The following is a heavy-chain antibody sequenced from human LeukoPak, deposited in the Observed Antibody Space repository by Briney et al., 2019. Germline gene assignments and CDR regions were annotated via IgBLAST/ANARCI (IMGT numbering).Heavy chain of an antibody. Sequence: ASVKVSCKASGYTFTGYYMHWVRQAPGQGLEWMGWINPNSGGTNYAQKFQGRVTMTRDTSISTAYMELSRLRSDDTAVYYCARLYSGSYGSFDYWGQGTLVTVSS. V-gene: IGHV1-2*02. CDR3: ARLYSGSYGSFDY. D-gene: IGHD1-26*01. J-gene: IGHJ4*02. CDR1: GYTFTGYY. CDR2: INPNSGGT.